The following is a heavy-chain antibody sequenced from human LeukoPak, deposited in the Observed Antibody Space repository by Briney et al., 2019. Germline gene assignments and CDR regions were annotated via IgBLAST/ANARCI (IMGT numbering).Heavy chain of an antibody. CDR2: INANSGDT. V-gene: IGHV1-2*02. CDR1: GYTFTGYF. J-gene: IGHJ4*02. CDR3: ARDPSPYTGSYFDY. D-gene: IGHD3-10*01. Sequence: ASVKVSCKTSGYTFTGYFIHWMRQAPGQGLEWMGWINANSGDTKYALKFQGRVFMTRDTSITTVYMELSRLTTGDTAVYFCARDPSPYTGSYFDYWGQGTLVTVSS.